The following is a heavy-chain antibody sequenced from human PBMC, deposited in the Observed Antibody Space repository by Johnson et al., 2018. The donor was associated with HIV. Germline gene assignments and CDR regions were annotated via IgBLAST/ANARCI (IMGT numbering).Heavy chain of an antibody. D-gene: IGHD5-18*01. CDR1: GFTFSSYW. J-gene: IGHJ3*02. CDR2: IKQDGSEK. V-gene: IGHV3-7*01. CDR3: ARDRVVTVDTAMGYDAFDI. Sequence: VQLVESGGGLVQPGGSLRLSCAASGFTFSSYWMSWVRQAPGKGLEWVANIKQDGSEKYYVDSVKGRFTISRDNAKNSLYLQMNSLRAEDTAVYYCARDRVVTVDTAMGYDAFDIWGQGTMVTVSS.